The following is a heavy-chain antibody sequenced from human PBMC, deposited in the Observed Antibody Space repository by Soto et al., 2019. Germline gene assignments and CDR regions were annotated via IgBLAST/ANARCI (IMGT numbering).Heavy chain of an antibody. D-gene: IGHD3-16*01. CDR1: GGSISGHY. CDR2: MYYSGST. CDR3: ARGPYYDLIWNYYYMDV. J-gene: IGHJ6*03. V-gene: IGHV4-59*08. Sequence: QVQLQESGPGLVKPSETLSLSCSVSGGSISGHYWSWVRQTPGKGLGWIGYMYYSGSTNYNPSLKRRVTISVDTSKNHFSLRLTSVTAADTAVYYCARGPYYDLIWNYYYMDVWGKGSTVTVSS.